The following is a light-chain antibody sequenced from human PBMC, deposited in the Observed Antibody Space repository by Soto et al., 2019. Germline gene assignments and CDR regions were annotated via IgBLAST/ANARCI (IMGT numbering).Light chain of an antibody. CDR3: TSYTSSGTYV. CDR1: SSDVGGYNY. CDR2: DVS. J-gene: IGLJ1*01. V-gene: IGLV2-14*01. Sequence: QSVLTQPASVSGSPGQSITISCTGTSSDVGGYNYVSWHQQHPGKAPKLTIYDVSSRPSGVSNRFSASKSGNTASLTISGLQAEDEADYYCTSYTSSGTYVFGIGTK.